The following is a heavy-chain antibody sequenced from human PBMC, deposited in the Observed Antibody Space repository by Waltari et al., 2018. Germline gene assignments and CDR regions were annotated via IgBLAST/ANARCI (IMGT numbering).Heavy chain of an antibody. CDR3: ARGPGGYCSGGSCYSVFYYYYGMDV. D-gene: IGHD2-15*01. CDR1: GGSFRGYY. V-gene: IGHV4-34*01. Sequence: QVQLQQWGAGLLKPSETLSLTCAVYGGSFRGYYWSWIRQPPGKGLEWLGEINHSGSTNYNPSLKSRVTISVDTSKNQFSLKLSSVTAADTAVYYCARGPGGYCSGGSCYSVFYYYYGMDVWGQGTTVTVSS. J-gene: IGHJ6*02. CDR2: INHSGST.